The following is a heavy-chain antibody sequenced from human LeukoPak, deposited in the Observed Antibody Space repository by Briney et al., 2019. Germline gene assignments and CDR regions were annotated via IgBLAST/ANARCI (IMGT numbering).Heavy chain of an antibody. CDR3: ARVRRPGQWLAANYFDY. D-gene: IGHD6-19*01. Sequence: SETLSLTCTVSGGSINSYNWSWIRQPPGEGLEWIGYIYYSGSTNYNPSLKSRVTISVDTSKNQFSLKLSSVTAADTAVYYCARVRRPGQWLAANYFDYWGQGTLVTVSS. J-gene: IGHJ4*02. CDR2: IYYSGST. CDR1: GGSINSYN. V-gene: IGHV4-59*01.